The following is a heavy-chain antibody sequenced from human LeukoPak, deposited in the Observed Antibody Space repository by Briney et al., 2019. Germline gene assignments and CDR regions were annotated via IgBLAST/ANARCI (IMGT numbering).Heavy chain of an antibody. Sequence: PSETLSLTCAVYGGSFSGYYWSWLRQPPGKGLEWIGEINHSGSTNYNPSLKSRVTISVDTSKNQFSLKLSSVTAADTALYYCARHPGYYYYYMDVWGKGTTVTISS. CDR1: GGSFSGYY. CDR2: INHSGST. CDR3: ARHPGYYYYYMDV. J-gene: IGHJ6*03. V-gene: IGHV4-34*01.